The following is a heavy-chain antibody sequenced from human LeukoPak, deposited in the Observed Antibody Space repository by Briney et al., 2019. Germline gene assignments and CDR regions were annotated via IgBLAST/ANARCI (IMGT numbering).Heavy chain of an antibody. CDR1: GFTFSNYA. CDR3: ARVRYFGFDY. CDR2: ISGSGDNT. Sequence: GGSLRLSCAASGFTFSNYAMSWVRQAPGKGLEWVSAISGSGDNTNYADSVKGRFTVSRDNAKNSLYLQMNSLRAEDTAVYYCARVRYFGFDYWGQGTLVTVSS. D-gene: IGHD3-9*01. V-gene: IGHV3-23*01. J-gene: IGHJ4*02.